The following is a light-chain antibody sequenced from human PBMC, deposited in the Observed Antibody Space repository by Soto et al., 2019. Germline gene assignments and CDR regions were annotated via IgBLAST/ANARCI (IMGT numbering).Light chain of an antibody. J-gene: IGKJ4*01. CDR1: QSVRSD. Sequence: IALTQAPATLSLSPGERATLSCRASQSVRSDLAWYQQTPGQAPMLLISGASSRATGIPDRFSGSGSGTVFTLTISGLEPEDFAVYSCQHYDSSPTFGGGTKVDI. CDR2: GAS. V-gene: IGKV3-20*01. CDR3: QHYDSSPT.